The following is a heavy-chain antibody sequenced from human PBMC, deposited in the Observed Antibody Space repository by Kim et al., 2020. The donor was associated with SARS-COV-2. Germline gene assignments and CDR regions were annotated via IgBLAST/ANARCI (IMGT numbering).Heavy chain of an antibody. V-gene: IGHV1-46*01. Sequence: GSTSYAQKFQGRVTMTRDTSTSTVYMELSSLRSEDTAVYYCARVLGGNDYWGQGTLVTVSS. D-gene: IGHD3-16*01. J-gene: IGHJ4*02. CDR3: ARVLGGNDY. CDR2: GST.